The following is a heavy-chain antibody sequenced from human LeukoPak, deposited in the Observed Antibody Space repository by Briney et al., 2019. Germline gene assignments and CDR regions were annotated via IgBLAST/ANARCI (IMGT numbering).Heavy chain of an antibody. CDR1: GYTFTNYA. J-gene: IGHJ6*03. D-gene: IGHD2-21*01. CDR2: INLVNGNT. CDR3: ARGRGTIGSNRDFYFYYYMDI. Sequence: ASVKVSCKASGYTFTNYAMHWVRLAPGQRLQWMGWINLVNGNTKYSQYFEGSVTITRDTSASTVYMELSSLRPDDMAVYYCARGRGTIGSNRDFYFYYYMDIWGNGTTVTVSS. V-gene: IGHV1-3*03.